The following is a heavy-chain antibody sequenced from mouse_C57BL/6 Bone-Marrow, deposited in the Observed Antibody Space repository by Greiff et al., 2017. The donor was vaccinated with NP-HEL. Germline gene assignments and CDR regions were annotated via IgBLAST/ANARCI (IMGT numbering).Heavy chain of an antibody. Sequence: VQVVESVAELAKPGASVKLSCKASGYTFTSYWMHWVKQRPGQGLEWIGYINPSSGYTKYNPKFKYKATLTADTSSSTAYMQLSSLPYEDSAVYYWGRLASGGRGKGVIVTAEGECQPNAYAFD. CDR1: GYTFTSYW. V-gene: IGHV1-7*01. D-gene: IGHD6-2*01. CDR3: GRLASGGRGKGVIVTAEGECQPNAYAFD. J-gene: IGHJ1*01. CDR2: INPSSGYT.